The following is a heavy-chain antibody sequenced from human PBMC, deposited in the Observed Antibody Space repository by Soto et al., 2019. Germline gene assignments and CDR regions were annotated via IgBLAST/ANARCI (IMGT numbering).Heavy chain of an antibody. V-gene: IGHV3-48*02. J-gene: IGHJ4*02. CDR3: GRFYWGGGSDYFDY. CDR1: GFTFSSYS. Sequence: EVQLVESGGGLVQPGGSLRLSCAASGFTFSSYSMNWVRQAPGKGLEWVSYISSSSSTIYYADSVKGRFTISRDNAKNSLYLQMNSRREEDTAVYYCGRFYWGGGSDYFDYWGQGTLVTVSS. D-gene: IGHD3-16*01. CDR2: ISSSSSTI.